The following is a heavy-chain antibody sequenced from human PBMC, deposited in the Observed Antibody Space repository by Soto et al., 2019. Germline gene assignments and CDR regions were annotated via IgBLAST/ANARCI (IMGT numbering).Heavy chain of an antibody. V-gene: IGHV3-48*01. D-gene: IGHD3-22*01. Sequence: PHRLCYAAAGGNCRNYGGNWTRQNKGKGLEWVSYIGIGSSTKYYADSVKGRFTISRDNAKNSLYLQMNSLRAEDTAVYYCARDQLYYNDISGRPLNAFDEWGQGTMVIVS. CDR2: IGIGSSTK. CDR1: GGNCRNYG. CDR3: ARDQLYYNDISGRPLNAFDE. J-gene: IGHJ3*01.